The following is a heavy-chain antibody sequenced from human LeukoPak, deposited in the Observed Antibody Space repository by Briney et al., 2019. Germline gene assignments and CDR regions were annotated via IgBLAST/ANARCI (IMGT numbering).Heavy chain of an antibody. CDR1: GGSFSNYY. D-gene: IGHD1-7*01. CDR3: ARRWNYGRNYYIDV. Sequence: SETLSLTCAVYGGSFSNYYWSWIRQPPGKGLEWIGEINDSGRTNYNPSLMSRVTVSVDTSKNQFSLRLTSVTATDTAVYYCARRWNYGRNYYIDVWGNGAPVSVSS. CDR2: INDSGRT. V-gene: IGHV4-34*01. J-gene: IGHJ6*03.